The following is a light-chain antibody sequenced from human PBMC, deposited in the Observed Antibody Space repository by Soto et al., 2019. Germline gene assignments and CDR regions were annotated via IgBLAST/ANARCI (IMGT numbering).Light chain of an antibody. CDR3: QQYNNWIT. CDR2: GAS. CDR1: QSVSSN. J-gene: IGKJ5*01. Sequence: EIGVTQSPATLSVSPGERATLSCRASQSVSSNLAWYQRKPGQAPRLLIYGASTRATGIPARFSGSGSGTEFTLTISSLQSGDFAVYYCQQYNNWITFGQGTRLEIK. V-gene: IGKV3-15*01.